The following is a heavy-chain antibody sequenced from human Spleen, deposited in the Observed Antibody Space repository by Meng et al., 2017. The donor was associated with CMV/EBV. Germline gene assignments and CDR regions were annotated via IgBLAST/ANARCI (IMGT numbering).Heavy chain of an antibody. CDR2: IIPILGIA. CDR3: ARLGPGTKDY. V-gene: IGHV1-69*02. J-gene: IGHJ4*02. D-gene: IGHD1-7*01. Sequence: DSCKASGGTFSSYTNSWVRQAPGQGLEWMGRIIPILGIANYAQKFQGRITVTRDTSTGTLYMEMSSLRSEDTAFYYCARLGPGTKDYWGQGTLVTVSS. CDR1: GGTFSSYT.